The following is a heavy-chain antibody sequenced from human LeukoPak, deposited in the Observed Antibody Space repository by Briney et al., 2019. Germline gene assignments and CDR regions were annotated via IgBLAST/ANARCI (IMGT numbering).Heavy chain of an antibody. J-gene: IGHJ4*02. V-gene: IGHV4-38-2*02. CDR2: IYHSGST. D-gene: IGHD2-2*01. CDR3: ATYDIVVVPAAMFN. Sequence: PSETLSLTCTVSGYSISSGYYWGWIRQPPGKGLEWIGSIYHSGSTYYNPSLKSRVTISVDTSKNQFSLKLSSVTAADTAVYYCATYDIVVVPAAMFNWGQGALVTVSS. CDR1: GYSISSGYY.